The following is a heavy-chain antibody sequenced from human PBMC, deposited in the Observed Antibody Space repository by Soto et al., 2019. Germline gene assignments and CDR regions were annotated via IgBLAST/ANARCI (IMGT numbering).Heavy chain of an antibody. V-gene: IGHV4-39*01. CDR3: VRLPRTTTSGSGTDF. Sequence: SETLSLTCTVSGVSISGDYWVWIRPPPGKGLEWIATIYYSGRTFYNPSLESRVTIYVDTSRDQFSLKLTSVTAADTAVYYCVRLPRTTTSGSGTDFWGHGTLVTVSS. CDR2: IYYSGRT. J-gene: IGHJ4*01. D-gene: IGHD3-10*01. CDR1: GVSISGDY.